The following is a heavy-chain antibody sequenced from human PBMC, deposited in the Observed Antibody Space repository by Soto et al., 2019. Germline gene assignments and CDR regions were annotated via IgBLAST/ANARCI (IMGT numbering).Heavy chain of an antibody. CDR3: ARSAGVVDGDDY. CDR2: INSYNGNT. Sequence: QVQLVQSGAEVKKPGASVKVSCKASGYIFINYGISWVRQAPGQGLEWMGWINSYNGNTNSAQKLPSRVTMTTDTSTNTAYMELRSLTADDTAVYYCARSAGVVDGDDYWGQGTLVTVPS. V-gene: IGHV1-18*01. D-gene: IGHD3-10*01. CDR1: GYIFINYG. J-gene: IGHJ4*02.